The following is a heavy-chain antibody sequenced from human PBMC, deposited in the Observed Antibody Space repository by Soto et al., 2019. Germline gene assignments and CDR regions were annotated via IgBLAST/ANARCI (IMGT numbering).Heavy chain of an antibody. CDR2: ISGSGGST. Sequence: GGSLRLSCAASGFTFSSYAMSWVRQAPGKGLEWVSAISGSGGSTYYADSVKGRFAISRDNSKNTLYLQMNSLRAEDTAVYYCAKGHVYYDFWSGYSNWFDPWGQGTLVTVSS. CDR3: AKGHVYYDFWSGYSNWFDP. D-gene: IGHD3-3*01. J-gene: IGHJ5*02. CDR1: GFTFSSYA. V-gene: IGHV3-23*01.